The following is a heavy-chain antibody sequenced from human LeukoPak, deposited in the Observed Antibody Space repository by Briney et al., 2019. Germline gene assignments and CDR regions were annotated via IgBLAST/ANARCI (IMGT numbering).Heavy chain of an antibody. CDR1: GFTFSSYR. D-gene: IGHD2-2*01. CDR2: ISSSSSTI. J-gene: IGHJ5*02. Sequence: GGSLRLSCAASGFTFSSYRMNWVRQAPGKGLEWVSYISSSSSTIYYADSVKGRFTISRDNAKNSLYLQMNSLRAEDTAVYYCARGRAMSTNWFDPWGQGTLVTVSS. CDR3: ARGRAMSTNWFDP. V-gene: IGHV3-48*01.